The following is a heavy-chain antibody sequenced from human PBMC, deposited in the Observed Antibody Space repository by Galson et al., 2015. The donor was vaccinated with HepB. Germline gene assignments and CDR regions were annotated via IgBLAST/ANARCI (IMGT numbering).Heavy chain of an antibody. V-gene: IGHV3-21*01. CDR1: GFTFNSHS. J-gene: IGHJ6*03. CDR2: ISSSSSYI. D-gene: IGHD3-10*01. Sequence: SLRLSCAASGFTFNSHSMYWVRQAPGKGPEWVSFISSSSSYIYYADSVKGRFTISRDNARRSVYLQMNSLRADDTAVYYCARRPSITGWYFYYMDAWGKGPAVT. CDR3: ARRPSITGWYFYYMDA.